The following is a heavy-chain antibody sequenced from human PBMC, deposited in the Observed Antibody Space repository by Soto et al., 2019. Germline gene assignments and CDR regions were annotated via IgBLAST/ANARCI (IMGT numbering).Heavy chain of an antibody. Sequence: EVQLAESGGGLVQPGGSLRLSCAASGLTVSRNYMSWVRQAPGKGLEWVSVIYNAGSTNYADSVKGRFTISRDNSKNTLYLQMNSLRVEDTAVYYCATLGDGYWGQGTLVNVSS. V-gene: IGHV3-66*01. CDR1: GLTVSRNY. CDR3: ATLGDGY. J-gene: IGHJ4*02. CDR2: IYNAGST. D-gene: IGHD2-8*01.